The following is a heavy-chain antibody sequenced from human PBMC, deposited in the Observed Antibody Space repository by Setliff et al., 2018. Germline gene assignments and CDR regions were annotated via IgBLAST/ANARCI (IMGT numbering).Heavy chain of an antibody. CDR1: GYPFVGYF. D-gene: IGHD3-16*01. J-gene: IGHJ4*02. CDR3: AKQGDLAFDY. Sequence: WASVKVSCKTSGYPFVGYFIYRMRQAPGQGLEWVGWIGPKSGRTKYAVKFQGRVTMTRDTSSSTIYMEVNSLTSDDTAVYFCAKQGDLAFDYWGQGTQVTVSS. CDR2: IGPKSGRT. V-gene: IGHV1-2*02.